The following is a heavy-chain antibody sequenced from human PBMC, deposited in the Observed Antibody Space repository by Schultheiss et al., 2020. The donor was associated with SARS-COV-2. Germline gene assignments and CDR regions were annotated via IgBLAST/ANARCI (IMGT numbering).Heavy chain of an antibody. CDR3: ARGVHGVVPGPLGLGPWYYYYGVDV. D-gene: IGHD2-2*01. V-gene: IGHV4-34*01. Sequence: SETLSLTCAVYGGSFSGYYWSWIRQPPGKGLEWIGEINHSGSTNYNQSLKSRVTISVDTSKNQFSLNLSSVTAADTAVYYCARGVHGVVPGPLGLGPWYYYYGVDVWGQGTTVTVSS. CDR2: INHSGST. CDR1: GGSFSGYY. J-gene: IGHJ6*02.